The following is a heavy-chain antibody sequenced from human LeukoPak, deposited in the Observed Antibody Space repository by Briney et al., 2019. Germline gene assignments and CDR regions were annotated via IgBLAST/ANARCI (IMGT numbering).Heavy chain of an antibody. Sequence: GGSLRLSCAASGFTFSNAWMSWVRQAPGKGLEWVGRIKSKTDGGTTDYAAPVKGRFTISRDGSKNTLYLQMNSLKTEDTAVYYCTTVVATIMNYYYYYMDVWGKGTTVTVSS. J-gene: IGHJ6*03. CDR2: IKSKTDGGTT. CDR3: TTVVATIMNYYYYYMDV. D-gene: IGHD5-12*01. CDR1: GFTFSNAW. V-gene: IGHV3-15*01.